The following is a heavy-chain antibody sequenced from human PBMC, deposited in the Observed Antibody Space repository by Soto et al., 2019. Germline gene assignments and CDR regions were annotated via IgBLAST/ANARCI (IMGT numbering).Heavy chain of an antibody. Sequence: SQTLSLTCAISGDSVSSNSAGWNWIRQTPSRGLEWLGRTYYRSKWYFNYAVSVESRITINPDTSKNQFSLQLSSVTPDDTAVYYCARGSWCDVSGRYFMDVWGKGTTGTVSS. CDR2: TYYRSKWYF. V-gene: IGHV6-1*01. D-gene: IGHD2-21*01. CDR3: ARGSWCDVSGRYFMDV. CDR1: GDSVSSNSAG. J-gene: IGHJ6*03.